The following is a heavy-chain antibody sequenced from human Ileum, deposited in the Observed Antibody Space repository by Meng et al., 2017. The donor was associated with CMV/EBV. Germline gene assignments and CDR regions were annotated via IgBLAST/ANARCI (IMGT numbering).Heavy chain of an antibody. J-gene: IGHJ4*02. D-gene: IGHD2-21*02. CDR3: ARYVNFGGDSNY. CDR1: GFTVSDSY. CDR2: IYNDGTK. V-gene: IGHV3-53*01. Sequence: GGSLRLSCAASGFTVSDSYMGWVRQAPGKGPEWISVIYNDGTKYYAYSVKGRFTISRDNSKNTLYLQMNSLRAEDTAFYYCARYVNFGGDSNYWGQGTLVTVSS.